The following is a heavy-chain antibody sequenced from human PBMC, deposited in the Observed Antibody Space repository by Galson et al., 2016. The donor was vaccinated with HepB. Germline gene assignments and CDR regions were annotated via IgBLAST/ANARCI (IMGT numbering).Heavy chain of an antibody. Sequence: SLRLSCAVSGFTFSTYAMHWVRQAPGKGLEWVAVISFDGSYTYYADSVKGRFTISRDNSKNTLYLQMNRLRAEDTDVYYCAKDAGVIWSGGYFDDWGQGTLVTVSS. CDR1: GFTFSTYA. J-gene: IGHJ4*02. V-gene: IGHV3-30*04. CDR3: AKDAGVIWSGGYFDD. CDR2: ISFDGSYT. D-gene: IGHD3-3*01.